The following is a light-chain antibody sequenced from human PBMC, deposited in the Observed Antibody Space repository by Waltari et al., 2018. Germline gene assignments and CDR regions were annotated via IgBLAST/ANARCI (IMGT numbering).Light chain of an antibody. CDR2: DAS. Sequence: DIVMTQSPATLSVSPGERATLSCRASQYISTNLAWYQQKPGQAPRLLIYDASTTATDIPARFSGSGSGTEFTLTISSLQSEDFALYFCQQYQNWPRTFGQGTKVEI. J-gene: IGKJ1*01. V-gene: IGKV3-15*01. CDR3: QQYQNWPRT. CDR1: QYISTN.